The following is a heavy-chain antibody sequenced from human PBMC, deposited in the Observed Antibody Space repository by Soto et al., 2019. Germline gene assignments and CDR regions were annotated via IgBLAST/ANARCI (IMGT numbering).Heavy chain of an antibody. Sequence: QLQLQESGPGLVKPSETLSLTCTVSGDSISSSSYYWVWIRQPPGRGLEWIGSIFYSGTTYYNPSLKSRVTISIDTSKNQFSLRLTSVTAADTAVYYCAKTGPYDILTYWYFDLWGRGTLVVVSS. CDR3: AKTGPYDILTYWYFDL. CDR2: IFYSGTT. CDR1: GDSISSSSYY. D-gene: IGHD3-9*01. J-gene: IGHJ2*01. V-gene: IGHV4-39*01.